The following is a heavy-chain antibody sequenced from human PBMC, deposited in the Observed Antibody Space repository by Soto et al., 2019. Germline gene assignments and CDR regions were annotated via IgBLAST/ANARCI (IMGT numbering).Heavy chain of an antibody. V-gene: IGHV3-30*18. J-gene: IGHJ6*02. CDR2: ISYDGSNK. D-gene: IGHD1-1*01. CDR1: GFTFSSYG. Sequence: GGSLRLSCAASGFTFSSYGMHWVRQAPGKGLEWVAVISYDGSNKYYADSVKGRFTISRDNSKNTLYLQMNSLRAEGTAVYYCAKGGTIGTVYYGMDVWGQGTTVTVSS. CDR3: AKGGTIGTVYYGMDV.